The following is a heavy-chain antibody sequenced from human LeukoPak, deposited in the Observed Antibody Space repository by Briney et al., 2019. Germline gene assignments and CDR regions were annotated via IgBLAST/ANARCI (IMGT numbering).Heavy chain of an antibody. D-gene: IGHD1-1*01. V-gene: IGHV4-59*01. CDR1: GGSISAYY. CDR3: TLNNWYENGFDP. J-gene: IGHJ5*02. CDR2: MYYSGET. Sequence: SETLSLTCTVAGGSISAYYWSWIRQPPGKGLEWIGFMYYSGETNYNPSLKSRATISVDTSKTQLSLKVHSVTAADTAVYYCTLNNWYENGFDPWGQGTLVTVSS.